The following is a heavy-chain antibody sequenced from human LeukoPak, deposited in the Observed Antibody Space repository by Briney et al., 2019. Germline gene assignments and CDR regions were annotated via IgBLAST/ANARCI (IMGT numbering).Heavy chain of an antibody. V-gene: IGHV3-23*01. CDR2: ISASAATT. CDR1: GFTFSSYA. CDR3: ASSGARWRGGSYYFDY. D-gene: IGHD2-15*01. Sequence: GGSLRLSCAASGFTFSSYAMSWVRQPPGKGLEWVSSISASAATTYYADSVKGRSTISRDNSKNTLYLQMNSLGDEDTALYYCASSGARWRGGSYYFDYWGQGSLVSVSS. J-gene: IGHJ4*02.